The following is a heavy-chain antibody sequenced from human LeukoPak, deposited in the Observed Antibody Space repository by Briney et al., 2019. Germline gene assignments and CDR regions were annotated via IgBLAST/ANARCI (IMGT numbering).Heavy chain of an antibody. Sequence: PGGSLRLSCAASGFIFGTYSMNWVRQAPGKGLEWVSYISSSSSTIYYADSVKGRFTISRDNSKNTLYLQMNSLRAEDTAVYYCAKPVSGSYSMGACDYWGQGTLVTVSS. CDR2: ISSSSSTI. J-gene: IGHJ4*02. CDR1: GFIFGTYS. D-gene: IGHD1-26*01. V-gene: IGHV3-48*01. CDR3: AKPVSGSYSMGACDY.